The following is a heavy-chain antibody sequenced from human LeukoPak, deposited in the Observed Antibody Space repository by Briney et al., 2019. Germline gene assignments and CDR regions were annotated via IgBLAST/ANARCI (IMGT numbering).Heavy chain of an antibody. D-gene: IGHD6-19*01. V-gene: IGHV3-48*04. CDR3: ARGPRIAVAGNDFDY. Sequence: QPGGSLRLSCAASGFTFSSFSMNWVRQAPGKGLEWVSYIRSSGTSTDYTGSVKGRFTISRDNAKNSLYLQMNSLRAEDTAVYYCARGPRIAVAGNDFDYWGQGTLVTVSS. J-gene: IGHJ4*02. CDR2: IRSSGTST. CDR1: GFTFSSFS.